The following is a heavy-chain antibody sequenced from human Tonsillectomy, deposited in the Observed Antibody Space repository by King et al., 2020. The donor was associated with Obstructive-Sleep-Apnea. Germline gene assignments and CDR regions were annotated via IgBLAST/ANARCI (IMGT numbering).Heavy chain of an antibody. J-gene: IGHJ5*02. CDR1: GFTFSNYG. CDR3: AKDAGFLSTANWFDH. V-gene: IGHV3-30*18. CDR2: ISYDGSNK. Sequence: VQLVESGGGVVQPGRSLRLSCAASGFTFSNYGMHWVRQAPGKGLEWVAFISYDGSNKYYADSVKGRFTISRDSSKNTVYLQVNSLRAEDTALYYCAKDAGFLSTANWFDHWGQGTLVTVSP. D-gene: IGHD3-10*01.